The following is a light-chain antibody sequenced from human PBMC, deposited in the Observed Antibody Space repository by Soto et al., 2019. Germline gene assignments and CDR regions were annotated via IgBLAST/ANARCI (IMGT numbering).Light chain of an antibody. CDR3: QSYDSSLSAWV. J-gene: IGLJ3*02. CDR2: RNS. V-gene: IGLV1-40*01. Sequence: QSVLTQPASVSGAAGKRVTISCTGSGSSLGAGYDVHWYQHLPETAPKLLMYRNSNRPSGVPDRFSGSKSGTSASLAITGLQAEDEADFYCQSYDSSLSAWVFGGGTKVTV. CDR1: GSSLGAGYD.